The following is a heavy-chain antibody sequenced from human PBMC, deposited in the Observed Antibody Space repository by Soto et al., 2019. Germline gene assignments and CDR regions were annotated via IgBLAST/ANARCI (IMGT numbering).Heavy chain of an antibody. D-gene: IGHD3-3*02. CDR3: ASPKIAFYNWFDP. CDR1: CGPISNNSYL. Sequence: SENPAPPCTVPCGPISNNSYLLGWIRPPPGKGLEWIGSIYYSGSTYYNPSLKSRVTISVDTSKNQSSLKLSSVTAADTAVYYCASPKIAFYNWFDPWGQGTLVTVSS. J-gene: IGHJ5*02. V-gene: IGHV4-39*01. CDR2: IYYSGST.